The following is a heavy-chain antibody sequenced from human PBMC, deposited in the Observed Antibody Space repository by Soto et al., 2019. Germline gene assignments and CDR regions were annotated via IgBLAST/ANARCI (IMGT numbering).Heavy chain of an antibody. CDR3: AREGFGKSNWFDP. CDR1: GASISSGNYY. Sequence: QVQLQESGPGLVKPSQTLSLTCTVSGASISSGNYYWNWIRQSPGKGLEWIGYIYYSGSAYYNPSLRSRVTMSVDISKNQYSPNLSSVTAADPAVYYCAREGFGKSNWFDPWGQGTLVTVSS. J-gene: IGHJ5*02. V-gene: IGHV4-30-4*01. D-gene: IGHD3-10*01. CDR2: IYYSGSA.